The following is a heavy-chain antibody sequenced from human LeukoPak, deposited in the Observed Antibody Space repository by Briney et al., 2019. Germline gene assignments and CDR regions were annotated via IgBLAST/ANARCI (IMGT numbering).Heavy chain of an antibody. CDR3: ARDHDDGDYFDY. CDR1: GGSISSYY. J-gene: IGHJ4*02. D-gene: IGHD3-16*01. Sequence: SETLSLTCTVSGGSISSYYWSWIRQPPGKGLEWIGYIYYSGSTNYNPSLKSRVTISVDTSKNQFSLKLSSVTAADTAVYYCARDHDDGDYFDYWGQGTLVTVSS. V-gene: IGHV4-59*01. CDR2: IYYSGST.